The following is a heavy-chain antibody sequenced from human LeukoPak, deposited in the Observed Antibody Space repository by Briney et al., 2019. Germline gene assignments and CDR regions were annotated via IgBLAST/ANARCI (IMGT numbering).Heavy chain of an antibody. CDR3: AKDLSGVDTTYYYDSSGYSYFDY. V-gene: IGHV4-39*02. J-gene: IGHJ4*02. D-gene: IGHD3-22*01. Sequence: SETLSLTCTVSAGSINSSNYYWGWIRQPPGKGLEWIGSIYYSESTYYNPSLKSRVTMSVDTSKNQFSLRLSSVTAADTAVYYCAKDLSGVDTTYYYDSSGYSYFDYWGQGTLVTVSS. CDR2: IYYSEST. CDR1: AGSINSSNYY.